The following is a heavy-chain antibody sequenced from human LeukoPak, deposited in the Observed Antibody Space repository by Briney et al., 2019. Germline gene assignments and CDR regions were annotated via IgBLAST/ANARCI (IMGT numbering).Heavy chain of an antibody. CDR3: ATYGSGSYRSL. CDR1: GGTFSSYA. Sequence: ASVKVSCKASGGTFSSYAISWVRQAPGQGLEWMGWINPNSGGTNYAQKFQGRVTMTRDTSISTAYMELSRLRSDDTAVYYCATYGSGSYRSLWGQGTLVTVSS. CDR2: INPNSGGT. J-gene: IGHJ4*02. V-gene: IGHV1-2*02. D-gene: IGHD3-10*01.